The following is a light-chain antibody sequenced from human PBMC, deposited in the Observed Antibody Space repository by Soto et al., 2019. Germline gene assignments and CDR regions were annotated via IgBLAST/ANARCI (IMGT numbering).Light chain of an antibody. CDR3: GVWDDGMNGVV. CDR2: SNN. V-gene: IGLV1-44*01. CDR1: SSNIGSNN. J-gene: IGLJ2*01. Sequence: QSVLTQPPSASGTPGQRVTISCSGSSSNIGSNNVNWYQQHPGTAPKLFINSNNHRTSGVPDRFSGAKSGTSASLAISGLQSDDEADYYCGVWDDGMNGVVFGGGTKLTVL.